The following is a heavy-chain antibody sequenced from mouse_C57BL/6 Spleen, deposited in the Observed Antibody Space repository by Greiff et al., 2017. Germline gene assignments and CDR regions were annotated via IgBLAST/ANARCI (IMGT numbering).Heavy chain of an antibody. D-gene: IGHD1-1*01. CDR2: IHPNSGST. J-gene: IGHJ2*01. V-gene: IGHV1-64*01. Sequence: QVQLQQPGAELVKPGASVKLSCKASGYTFTSYWMHWVKQRPGQGLEWIGMIHPNSGSTNYNEKFKSKATLTVDKSSSTAYMQLSSLTSEDSAVYYCLLIDYYGSSYWGQGTTLTVSS. CDR1: GYTFTSYW. CDR3: LLIDYYGSSY.